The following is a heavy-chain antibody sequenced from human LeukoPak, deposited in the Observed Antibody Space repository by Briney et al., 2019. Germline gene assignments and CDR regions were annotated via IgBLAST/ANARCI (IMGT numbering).Heavy chain of an antibody. CDR3: ARVWSTVVTHGAFDI. D-gene: IGHD4-23*01. J-gene: IGHJ3*02. V-gene: IGHV1-18*01. CDR1: GYTFTSYG. CDR2: ISAYNGNT. Sequence: ASVKVSCKASGYTFTSYGISWVRQAPGQGLEWMGWISAYNGNTNYAQKLQGRVTMTTDTSTSTAYMELRSLRSDDTAVYYCARVWSTVVTHGAFDIWGQGTMVTVSS.